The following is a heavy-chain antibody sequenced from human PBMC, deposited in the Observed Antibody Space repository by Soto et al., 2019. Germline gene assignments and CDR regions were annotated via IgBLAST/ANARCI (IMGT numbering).Heavy chain of an antibody. Sequence: QVRLVQSGAEVKKPGSSVKVSCKVSGGTFSKYSLSWVRQTPGQGLEWMGGITPFVDTSNYAQRFLGRVTIKADKSTNTAFLEVGGLKSEDTALYFCGRTIFCNGGSCYSRHYYGMDVWGQGTTVTVSS. CDR1: GGTFSKYS. V-gene: IGHV1-69*06. D-gene: IGHD2-15*01. J-gene: IGHJ6*02. CDR3: GRTIFCNGGSCYSRHYYGMDV. CDR2: ITPFVDTS.